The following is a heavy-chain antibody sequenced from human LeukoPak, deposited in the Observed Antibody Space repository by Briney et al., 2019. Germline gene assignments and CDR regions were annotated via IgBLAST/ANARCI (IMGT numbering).Heavy chain of an antibody. CDR2: INHSGST. J-gene: IGHJ4*02. V-gene: IGHV4-34*01. Sequence: PSETLSLTCAVYGGSFSDFYWSYWSWIRQPPGEGLEWIGEINHSGSTNYNPSLKSRVSMSLDTSKNQFSLTLGSVTAADTAVYYCARFSSHHDADFWAQGTLVTVSS. CDR3: ARFSSHHDADF. D-gene: IGHD3-16*01. CDR1: GGSFSDFY.